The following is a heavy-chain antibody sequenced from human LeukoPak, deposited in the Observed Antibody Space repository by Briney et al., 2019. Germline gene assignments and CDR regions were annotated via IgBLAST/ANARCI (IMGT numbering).Heavy chain of an antibody. J-gene: IGHJ4*02. Sequence: GGSLRLSCAASGFTVSSSYMNWVRQAPGKGLVWVSRINGDGSITTYADSVKGRFTISRDNAKNTLYLQMNSLRAEDTAVYYCARSDGSYGYWGQGTLVTVSS. V-gene: IGHV3-74*01. D-gene: IGHD1-26*01. CDR1: GFTVSSSY. CDR2: INGDGSIT. CDR3: ARSDGSYGY.